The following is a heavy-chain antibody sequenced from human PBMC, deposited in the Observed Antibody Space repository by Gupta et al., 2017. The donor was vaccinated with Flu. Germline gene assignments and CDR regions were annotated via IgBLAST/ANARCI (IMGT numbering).Heavy chain of an antibody. CDR2: INPNSGGT. Sequence: QVQLVQSRAEVKKPGASVKVSCKASGYTFTGYYMHWVRQAPGQGLEWMGWINPNSGGTNYAQKFQGRVTMTRDTSISTAYMELSRLRSDDTAVYYCARDGSGWYMGWWFDPWGQGTLVTVSS. CDR3: ARDGSGWYMGWWFDP. V-gene: IGHV1-2*02. J-gene: IGHJ5*02. D-gene: IGHD6-19*01. CDR1: GYTFTGYY.